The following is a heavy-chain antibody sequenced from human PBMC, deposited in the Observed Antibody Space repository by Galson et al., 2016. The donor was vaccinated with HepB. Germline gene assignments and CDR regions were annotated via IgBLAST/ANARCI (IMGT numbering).Heavy chain of an antibody. CDR1: GFTFSDSA. D-gene: IGHD2-8*02. CDR3: ARSGGYGPPDF. J-gene: IGHJ4*02. CDR2: ISGTGFST. V-gene: IGHV3-23*01. Sequence: SLRLSCAASGFTFSDSALSWVRQAPGKGLEWVSAISGTGFSTYYADSVKGRFTISRDNSRNTLFLQMHRLRVEDTALYYCARSGGYGPPDFWGQGTLVTVAS.